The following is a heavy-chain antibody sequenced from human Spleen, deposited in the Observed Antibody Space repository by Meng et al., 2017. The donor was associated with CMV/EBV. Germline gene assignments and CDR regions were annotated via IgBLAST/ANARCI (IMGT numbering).Heavy chain of an antibody. CDR3: ARGGPEAGGEMPTRGFDL. CDR1: FSSYA. CDR2: IIPISATP. D-gene: IGHD3-10*01. Sequence: FSSYALGWVRQAPGQGLEWMGGIIPISATPNYTQKFQGRVTITTDESTTTAYMELSSLTSEDTGIYYCARGGPEAGGEMPTRGFDLWGPGTLVTVSS. J-gene: IGHJ4*02. V-gene: IGHV1-69*05.